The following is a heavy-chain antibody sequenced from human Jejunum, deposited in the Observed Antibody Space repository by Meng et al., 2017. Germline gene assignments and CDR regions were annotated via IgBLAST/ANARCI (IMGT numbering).Heavy chain of an antibody. CDR2: IWFDGSKT. D-gene: IGHD6-19*01. V-gene: IGHV3-33*01. CDR3: ARYRSGSSDY. CDR1: GFTFRSYG. J-gene: IGHJ4*02. Sequence: QEHLVEAGGGVVQPWTSLSLSCAASGFTFRSYGMHWVRQAPGKGLEWVAVIWFDGSKTYYADSVKGRFTVSRDNSKNTLYLQMNSLRADDTAVYYCARYRSGSSDYWGPGTLVTVSS.